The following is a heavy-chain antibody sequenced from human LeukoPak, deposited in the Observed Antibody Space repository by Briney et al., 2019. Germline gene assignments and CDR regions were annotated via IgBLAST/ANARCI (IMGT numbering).Heavy chain of an antibody. CDR1: GDSFTDYS. CDR3: ARHRSGWLQSSFDY. J-gene: IGHJ4*02. D-gene: IGHD5-24*01. V-gene: IGHV4-34*01. CDR2: INHGGHT. Sequence: SETLSLTCGVNGDSFTDYSWSWIRQAPGKGLEWIGEINHGGHTKYSLSLKSRVTISVDTSKNQFSLKLSSVTAADTAVYYCARHRSGWLQSSFDYWGQGTLVTVSS.